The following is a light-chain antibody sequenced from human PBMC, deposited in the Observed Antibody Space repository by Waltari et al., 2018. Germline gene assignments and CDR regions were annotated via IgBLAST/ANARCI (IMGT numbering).Light chain of an antibody. CDR1: DSDVGIYDY. J-gene: IGLJ2*01. CDR3: SSYSSDSTPVV. Sequence: QSALTQPASVSGSLGQSIIISCPGTDSDVGIYDYVSWYHQHPGKAPRFLIYDVTKRPSGVSARFSGSKSGKTASLTISGLQADDEADYYCSSYSSDSTPVVFGGGTRVTVL. CDR2: DVT. V-gene: IGLV2-14*03.